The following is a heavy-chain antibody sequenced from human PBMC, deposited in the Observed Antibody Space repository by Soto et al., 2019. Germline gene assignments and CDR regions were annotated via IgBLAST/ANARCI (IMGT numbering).Heavy chain of an antibody. D-gene: IGHD6-19*01. CDR1: GGTFSSYA. CDR3: DEGVAVAEMYYFDY. V-gene: IGHV1-69*01. J-gene: IGHJ4*02. Sequence: QVQLVQSGAELKKPGSSVKVSCKASGGTFSSYAISWVRQAPGQGLEWMGGIIPIFGTANYAQKFQGRVTITADESTSTASMELRRLRSEATAVYSCDEGVAVAEMYYFDYWGQGTLVTVSS. CDR2: IIPIFGTA.